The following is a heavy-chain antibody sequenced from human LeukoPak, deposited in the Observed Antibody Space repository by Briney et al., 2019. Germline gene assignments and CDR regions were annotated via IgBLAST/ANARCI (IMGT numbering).Heavy chain of an antibody. Sequence: SQTLSLTCTVSGGSISSGSYYWSWIRQPAGKGLEWIGRIYTSGSTNYNPSLTSRVTISVDTSKNQFSLKLSSVTAADTAVYYCARATEGYDFWSGYYNYFDYWGQGTLVTVSS. CDR1: GGSISSGSYY. J-gene: IGHJ4*02. V-gene: IGHV4-61*02. CDR3: ARATEGYDFWSGYYNYFDY. D-gene: IGHD3-3*01. CDR2: IYTSGST.